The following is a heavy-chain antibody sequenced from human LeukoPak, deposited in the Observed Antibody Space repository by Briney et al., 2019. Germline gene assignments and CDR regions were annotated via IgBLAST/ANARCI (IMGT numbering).Heavy chain of an antibody. J-gene: IGHJ6*02. CDR3: AKSKYYYGSGSYPYYYYGMDV. CDR1: GFTFSSYA. Sequence: PGGSLRLSCAASGFTFSSYAMSWVRQAPGKGLEWVSTISGSGDSTYYADSVKGRFTISRDNSKNTLYLQMNSLRAEDTAVYYCAKSKYYYGSGSYPYYYYGMDVWGQGTTVTVSS. V-gene: IGHV3-23*01. D-gene: IGHD3-10*01. CDR2: ISGSGDST.